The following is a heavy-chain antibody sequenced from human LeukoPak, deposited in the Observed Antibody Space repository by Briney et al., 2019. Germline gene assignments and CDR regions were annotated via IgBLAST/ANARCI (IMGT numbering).Heavy chain of an antibody. CDR3: ASWGWLQHRPTYYFDY. J-gene: IGHJ4*02. D-gene: IGHD5-24*01. CDR1: GASISGSSYY. CDR2: IYYTGST. V-gene: IGHV4-39*01. Sequence: SETLSLTCPVSGASISGSSYYWGWIRQPPGKGLEWIGSIYYTGSTYYNPSLKSRVTISVDTSKNQFSLKLSSVTAADTAVYYCASWGWLQHRPTYYFDYWGQGTLVTVSS.